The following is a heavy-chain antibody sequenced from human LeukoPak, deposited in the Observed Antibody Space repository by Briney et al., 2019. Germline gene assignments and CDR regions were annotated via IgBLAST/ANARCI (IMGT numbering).Heavy chain of an antibody. V-gene: IGHV4-59*01. Sequence: PSETLSLTCTVSGGSISSYYWSWIRQPPGKGLEWIGYIYYSGSTNYNPSLKSRVTISVDTSKNQFSLKLSSVTAADTAVYYCARWSSGWTRGAPEVIWYFDLWGRGTLVTVSS. CDR1: GGSISSYY. CDR3: ARWSSGWTRGAPEVIWYFDL. CDR2: IYYSGST. J-gene: IGHJ2*01. D-gene: IGHD6-19*01.